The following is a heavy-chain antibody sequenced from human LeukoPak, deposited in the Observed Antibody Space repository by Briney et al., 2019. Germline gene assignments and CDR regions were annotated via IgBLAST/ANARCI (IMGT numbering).Heavy chain of an antibody. Sequence: SETLSPTCTVSGGSISSSSYYWGWIRQPPGKGLEWIGSIYYSGSTYYNPSLKSRVTISVDTSKNQFSLKLSSVTAADTAVYYCARDLGYYDSSAPEAFDIWGQGTMVTVSS. V-gene: IGHV4-39*02. CDR3: ARDLGYYDSSAPEAFDI. J-gene: IGHJ3*02. CDR1: GGSISSSSYY. D-gene: IGHD3-22*01. CDR2: IYYSGST.